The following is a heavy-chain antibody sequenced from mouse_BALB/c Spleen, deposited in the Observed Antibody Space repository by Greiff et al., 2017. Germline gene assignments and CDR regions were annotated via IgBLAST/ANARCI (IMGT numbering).Heavy chain of an antibody. Sequence: VQLKQSGPGLVKPSQSLSLTCTVTGYSITSDYAWNWIRQFPGNKLEWMGYISYSGSTSYNPSLKSRISITRDTSKNQFFLQLNSVTTEDTATYYCARGRYGPYYFDYWGQGTTLTVSS. V-gene: IGHV3-2*02. CDR1: GYSITSDYA. CDR2: ISYSGST. J-gene: IGHJ2*01. D-gene: IGHD2-10*02. CDR3: ARGRYGPYYFDY.